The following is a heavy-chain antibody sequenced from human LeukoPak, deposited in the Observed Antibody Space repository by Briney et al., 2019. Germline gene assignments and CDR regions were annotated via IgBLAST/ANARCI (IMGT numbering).Heavy chain of an antibody. J-gene: IGHJ4*02. CDR1: GASISNSRDY. V-gene: IGHV4-39*01. CDR3: ARHVEIAVAGPIEY. D-gene: IGHD6-19*01. CDR2: IFFSGST. Sequence: PSQTLSLTCTVSGASISNSRDYWGWIRQPPGKGLEWIVSIFFSGSTYYNPSLKSRAAISVDSSKNQFSLKLSSVTAADTAFYYCARHVEIAVAGPIEYWGQGTLVPVSS.